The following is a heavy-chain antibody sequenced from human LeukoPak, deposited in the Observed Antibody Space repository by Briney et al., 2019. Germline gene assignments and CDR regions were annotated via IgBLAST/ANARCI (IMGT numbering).Heavy chain of an antibody. CDR3: ARGRSNYYGMDV. Sequence: PSETLSLTCSVSDGSINSYYWNWIRRPPGKGLEWIGYIYYNGNTNYSPSLKSRVTMSVDTSKNLFSLKVSSVTAVDTAVYYCARGRSNYYGMDVWGQGTTVTVSS. CDR1: DGSINSYY. V-gene: IGHV4-59*01. D-gene: IGHD1-26*01. CDR2: IYYNGNT. J-gene: IGHJ6*02.